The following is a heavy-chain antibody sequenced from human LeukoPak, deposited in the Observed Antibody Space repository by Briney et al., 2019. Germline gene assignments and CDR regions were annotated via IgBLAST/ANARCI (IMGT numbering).Heavy chain of an antibody. CDR3: AKSGFYGDSFYLDY. Sequence: PGGSRPLSAAASVVPFSSYAMSWVRRAPGKGLGWVSTIGGGGIGIHYADSVKGRFTISRDNSKNTLYLQMNSLRAEDTAVYYCAKSGFYGDSFYLDYWGQGTLVTVSS. D-gene: IGHD4-17*01. CDR2: IGGGGIGI. J-gene: IGHJ4*02. CDR1: VVPFSSYA. V-gene: IGHV3-23*01.